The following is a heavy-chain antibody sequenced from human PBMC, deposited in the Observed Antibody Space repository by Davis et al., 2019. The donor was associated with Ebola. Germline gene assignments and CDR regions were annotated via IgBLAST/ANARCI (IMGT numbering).Heavy chain of an antibody. D-gene: IGHD2-15*01. CDR2: INPHSGGT. Sequence: ASVKVSCKASGYTFTSYAISWVRQAPGQGLEWMGWINPHSGGTNYAQKFQGRVTMTRDTSISTVYMELSSLRSDDTAVYYCARDPRDSFDDMVDYWGQGSLVTVSS. CDR1: GYTFTSYA. CDR3: ARDPRDSFDDMVDY. J-gene: IGHJ4*02. V-gene: IGHV1-2*02.